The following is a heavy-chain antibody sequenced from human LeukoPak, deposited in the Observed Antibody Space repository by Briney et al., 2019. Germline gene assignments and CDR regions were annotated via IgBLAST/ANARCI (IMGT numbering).Heavy chain of an antibody. J-gene: IGHJ4*02. V-gene: IGHV4-59*08. D-gene: IGHD4-17*01. CDR3: ARHGYYGDSFDY. CDR1: GGSISSYY. Sequence: SETLSLTCIVSGGSISSYYWSWIRQPPGKGLEWIGYIYYSGSTNYNPSLKSRVTISVDTSKNHFSLKLTSVTAADTAVYYCARHGYYGDSFDYSGQGTLVTVSS. CDR2: IYYSGST.